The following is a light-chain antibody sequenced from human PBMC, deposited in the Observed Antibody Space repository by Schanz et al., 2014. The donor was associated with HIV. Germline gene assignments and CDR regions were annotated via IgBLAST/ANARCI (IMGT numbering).Light chain of an antibody. CDR1: SSDIGDYDF. V-gene: IGLV2-14*03. CDR2: DVT. Sequence: QSALTQPASVSGSPGQSITISCTGTSSDIGDYDFVSWYQQYPGKAPKVMIYDVTIRPSGASVRFSGSKSGNTASLTISGLQSEDEADYYCSSYAGSNNFVFGTGTKLTVL. CDR3: SSYAGSNNFV. J-gene: IGLJ1*01.